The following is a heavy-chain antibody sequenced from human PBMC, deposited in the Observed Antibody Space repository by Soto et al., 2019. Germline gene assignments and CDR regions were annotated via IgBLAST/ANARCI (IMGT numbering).Heavy chain of an antibody. CDR1: GFTFSSYA. Sequence: PGGSLRLSCAASGFTFSSYAMSWVRQAPGKGLEWVSAIGGSGGSTYYADSVKGRFTISRDNSKNTLYLQMNSLRAEDTAVYYCATVAATSGWYYYYGMDVWGQGTTVTVSS. CDR2: IGGSGGST. CDR3: ATVAATSGWYYYYGMDV. D-gene: IGHD2-15*01. J-gene: IGHJ6*02. V-gene: IGHV3-23*01.